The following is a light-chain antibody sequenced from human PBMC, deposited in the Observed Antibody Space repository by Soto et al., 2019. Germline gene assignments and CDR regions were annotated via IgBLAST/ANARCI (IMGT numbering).Light chain of an antibody. CDR1: QRVSSSS. V-gene: IGKV3-20*01. CDR2: GAS. Sequence: EIVMTQSPATLSVSPGERATLSCRASQRVSSSSLAWYQQRPGQAPRLLMYGASRRATGIPDRFSGAGSGTDFTLTISRLEPEDFALYYCQQHDILPITFGQGTRLEI. J-gene: IGKJ5*01. CDR3: QQHDILPIT.